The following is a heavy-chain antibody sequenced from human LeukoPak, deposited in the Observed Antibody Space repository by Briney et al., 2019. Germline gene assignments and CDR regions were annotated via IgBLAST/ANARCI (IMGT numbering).Heavy chain of an antibody. CDR1: GYSFTSYW. V-gene: IGHV5-51*01. CDR3: ARSLGSHNYQPHCFDY. D-gene: IGHD5-24*01. J-gene: IGHJ4*02. CDR2: IYPGDSDT. Sequence: GESLKISCKGSGYSFTSYWIGWVRQMPGKGLEWMGIIYPGDSDTRYSPSFQGHVTISADKSISTDYPQWSSLKASDTAMYYCARSLGSHNYQPHCFDYWGQGTLVTVSS.